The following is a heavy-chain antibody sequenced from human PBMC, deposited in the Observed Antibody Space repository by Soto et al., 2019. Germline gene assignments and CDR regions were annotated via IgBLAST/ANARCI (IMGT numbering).Heavy chain of an antibody. CDR3: ARVTGTTVHYYYYGMDV. CDR1: GGTFSSYA. V-gene: IGHV1-69*13. J-gene: IGHJ6*02. Sequence: ASVKVSCKDSGGTFSSYAISWVRQAPGQGLEWMGGIIPIFGTANYAQKFQGRVTITADESTSTAYMELSSLRSEDTAVYYCARVTGTTVHYYYYGMDVWGQGTTVTVSS. CDR2: IIPIFGTA. D-gene: IGHD1-7*01.